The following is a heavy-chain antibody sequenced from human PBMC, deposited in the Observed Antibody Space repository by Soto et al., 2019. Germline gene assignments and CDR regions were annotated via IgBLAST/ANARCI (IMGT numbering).Heavy chain of an antibody. J-gene: IGHJ6*02. D-gene: IGHD1-20*01. CDR3: ARYKSNYYYGMDV. CDR2: IYYSGIT. Sequence: SETLSLTCPVSGGSISSYYWSWIRQPPGKGLEWIGYIYYSGITNYNPSLKSRVTISVDTSKNQFSLKLSSVTAADMAVYYCARYKSNYYYGMDVWGQGTTVTVSS. CDR1: GGSISSYY. V-gene: IGHV4-59*01.